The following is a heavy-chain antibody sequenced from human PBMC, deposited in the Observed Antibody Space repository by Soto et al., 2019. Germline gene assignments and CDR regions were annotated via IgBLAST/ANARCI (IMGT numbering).Heavy chain of an antibody. CDR3: ARDWAPTGNYYYYYMDV. D-gene: IGHD2-8*02. Sequence: QVQLVESGGGVVQPGRSLRLSCAASGFTFSSYGMHWVRQAPGKWLEWVAVIWYDGSNKYYADSVKGRFTISIDNSKNTLYLQMNSLRAEDTAVYYCARDWAPTGNYYYYYMDVWGKGTTVTVSS. V-gene: IGHV3-33*01. CDR1: GFTFSSYG. J-gene: IGHJ6*03. CDR2: IWYDGSNK.